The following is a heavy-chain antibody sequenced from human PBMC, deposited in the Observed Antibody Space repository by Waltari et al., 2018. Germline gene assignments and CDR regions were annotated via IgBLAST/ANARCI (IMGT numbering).Heavy chain of an antibody. CDR2: IYSGGST. J-gene: IGHJ4*02. CDR3: ARDEIRRGSVAGNY. D-gene: IGHD6-19*01. CDR1: GFTVSSNY. V-gene: IGHV3-66*02. Sequence: EVQLVESGGGLVQPGGSLRLSCAASGFTVSSNYMSWVRQAPGKGLEWVSVIYSGGSTYYADSVKGRFTISRDNSKNTLYLQMNSLRAEDTAVYYCARDEIRRGSVAGNYWGQGTLVTVSS.